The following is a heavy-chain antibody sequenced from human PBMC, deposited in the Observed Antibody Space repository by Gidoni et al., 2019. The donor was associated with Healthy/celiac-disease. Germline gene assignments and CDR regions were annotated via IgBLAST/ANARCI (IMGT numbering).Heavy chain of an antibody. D-gene: IGHD1-26*01. Sequence: EVQLLESGGGLVQPGGSLRLSCAASGFTFSSYAMSWVRQAPGQGLEWVSAISGSGGSTYYADSVKGRFTISRDNSKNTLYLQMNSLRAEDTAVYYCAKDRGWVGGSYWGYWGQGTLVTVSS. CDR2: ISGSGGST. V-gene: IGHV3-23*01. J-gene: IGHJ4*02. CDR3: AKDRGWVGGSYWGY. CDR1: GFTFSSYA.